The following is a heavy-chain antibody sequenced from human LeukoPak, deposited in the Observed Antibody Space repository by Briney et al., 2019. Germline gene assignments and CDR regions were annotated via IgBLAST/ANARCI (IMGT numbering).Heavy chain of an antibody. CDR1: GGSISSSSYY. V-gene: IGHV4-39*01. Sequence: SETLSLTCTVSGGSISSSSYYWGWSRQPPGKGLEWIGSIYYSRSTYYNPSLKSRVTISVDTSKNQFSLKLSSVTAADTAVYYCARHRYYYRSGSYYGAPYYMDVWGKGTTVTISS. J-gene: IGHJ6*03. D-gene: IGHD3-10*01. CDR3: ARHRYYYRSGSYYGAPYYMDV. CDR2: IYYSRST.